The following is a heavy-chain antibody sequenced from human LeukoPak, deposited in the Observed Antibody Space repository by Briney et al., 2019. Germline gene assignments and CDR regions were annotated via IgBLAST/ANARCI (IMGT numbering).Heavy chain of an antibody. D-gene: IGHD2-2*01. CDR2: INPNSGGT. CDR3: ARDLRYCSSTSCYGGRHNWFDP. V-gene: IGHV1-2*02. Sequence: ASVKVSCTASGYTFTGYYMHWVRQAPGQGLEWMGWINPNSGGTNYAQKFQGRVTMTRDTSISTAYMELSRLRSDDTAVYYCARDLRYCSSTSCYGGRHNWFDPWGQGTLVTVSS. CDR1: GYTFTGYY. J-gene: IGHJ5*02.